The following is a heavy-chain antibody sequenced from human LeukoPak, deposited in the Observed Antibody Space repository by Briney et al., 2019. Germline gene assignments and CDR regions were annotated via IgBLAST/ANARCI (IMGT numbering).Heavy chain of an antibody. V-gene: IGHV4-34*01. CDR2: INHSGST. D-gene: IGHD4-17*01. CDR3: ARDLPRDYGDYYYGMDV. J-gene: IGHJ6*02. Sequence: SETLSLTCAVYGGSFSGYYWSWIRQPPGKGLEWIGEINHSGSTNYNPSLKSRVTISVDTSKNQFSLKLSSVTAADTAVYYCARDLPRDYGDYYYGMDVWGRGTTVTVSS. CDR1: GGSFSGYY.